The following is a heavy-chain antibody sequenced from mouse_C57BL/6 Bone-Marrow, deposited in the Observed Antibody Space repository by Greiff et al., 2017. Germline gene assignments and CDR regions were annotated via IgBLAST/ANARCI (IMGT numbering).Heavy chain of an antibody. CDR2: INPNNGGT. Sequence: VQLQQSGPELVKPGASVKISCKASGYTFTDYYMNWVKQSHGKSLEWIGDINPNNGGTSYNQKFKGKATLTVDKSSSTAYMELRRLTSEDSAVYYCARWLGLRSDYWGQGTTLTVSS. J-gene: IGHJ2*01. D-gene: IGHD1-1*01. CDR1: GYTFTDYY. CDR3: ARWLGLRSDY. V-gene: IGHV1-26*01.